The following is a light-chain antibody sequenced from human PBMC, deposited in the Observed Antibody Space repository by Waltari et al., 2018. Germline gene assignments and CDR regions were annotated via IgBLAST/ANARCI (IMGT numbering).Light chain of an antibody. V-gene: IGLV8-61*01. Sequence: QTVVTQEPSFSVSPGGTVTLTWTFRYGSLSTTSYATWYQQTPGQAPRTLVYKANARSSGVPDRFSGSILGNTAALTITGAQADDESDYYCALYMGSGIWVFGGGTRLTVL. CDR3: ALYMGSGIWV. J-gene: IGLJ3*02. CDR1: YGSLSTTSY. CDR2: KAN.